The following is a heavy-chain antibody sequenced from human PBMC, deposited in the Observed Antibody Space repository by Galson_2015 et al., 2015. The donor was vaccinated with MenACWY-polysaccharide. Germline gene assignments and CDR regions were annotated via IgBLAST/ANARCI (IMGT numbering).Heavy chain of an antibody. CDR2: ISSGGTTI. D-gene: IGHD3-10*01. V-gene: IGHV3-48*03. CDR1: GFTFSSYN. Sequence: SLRLSCAASGFTFSSYNMNWVRQAPGKGLEWISYISSGGTTIYYADSVKGRFTTSRDNAKNPLYLQMNDLGDEDTAVYYCARGYMVRGGYFDPWGHGTLVTVSS. J-gene: IGHJ4*01. CDR3: ARGYMVRGGYFDP.